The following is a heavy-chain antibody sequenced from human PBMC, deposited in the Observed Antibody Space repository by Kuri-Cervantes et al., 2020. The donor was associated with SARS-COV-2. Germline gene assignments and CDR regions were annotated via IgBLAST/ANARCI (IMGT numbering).Heavy chain of an antibody. Sequence: GSLRLSCTVSGGSVTDYYWSWLRQPPGKGLEWIGYFYNGGTTNYNPSLGSRVTISVDTPRNQFSLKVTSMTAADTAVYYCARGPFYPMSSPLDFWGPGNLVTVSS. CDR3: ARGPFYPMSSPLDF. D-gene: IGHD6-6*01. J-gene: IGHJ4*02. V-gene: IGHV4-59*02. CDR1: GGSVTDYY. CDR2: FYNGGTT.